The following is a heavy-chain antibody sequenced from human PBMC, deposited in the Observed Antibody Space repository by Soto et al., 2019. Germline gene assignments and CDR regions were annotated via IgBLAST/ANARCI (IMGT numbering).Heavy chain of an antibody. CDR3: AKKVNSGPGSQYFDY. D-gene: IGHD3-10*01. CDR2: FRSSGDDGTT. Sequence: GGSLRLSCAASGFTFSSYSMSWVRQAPGKGLEWVSGFRSSGDDGTTYYADSVKGRFTISRDNSKNTLFLQMDNLRAEDTAIYYCAKKVNSGPGSQYFDYWGQGTMVTVSS. J-gene: IGHJ4*02. CDR1: GFTFSSYS. V-gene: IGHV3-23*01.